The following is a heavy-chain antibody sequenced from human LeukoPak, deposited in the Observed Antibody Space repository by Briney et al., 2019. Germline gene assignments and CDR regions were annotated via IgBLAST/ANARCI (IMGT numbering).Heavy chain of an antibody. J-gene: IGHJ4*02. CDR3: ASPGEGGRLWDFDY. Sequence: GGSLRLSCAASGFTFSSYWMSWVRQAPGQGLEWVANIKQDGSEKYYVDSVKGRFTISRDSAENSLYLQMNSLRAEDTAVYYCASPGEGGRLWDFDYWGQGTLVTVSS. CDR2: IKQDGSEK. D-gene: IGHD2-21*01. V-gene: IGHV3-7*01. CDR1: GFTFSSYW.